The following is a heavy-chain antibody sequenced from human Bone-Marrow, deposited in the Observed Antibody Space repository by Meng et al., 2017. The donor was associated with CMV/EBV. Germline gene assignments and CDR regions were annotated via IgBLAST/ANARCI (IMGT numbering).Heavy chain of an antibody. CDR3: ARDAPGDRPFDSVVVPATIPKTSRKFDP. CDR2: IYYSGST. J-gene: IGHJ5*02. Sequence: SETLSLTCTVSGGSISSSSYYWDWIRQPPGKGLEWIGSIYYSGSTYYNPSLKSRVTISVDTSENQFSLKLSSVTAADTAVYYCARDAPGDRPFDSVVVPATIPKTSRKFDPWGQGTRVTGSS. V-gene: IGHV4-39*07. CDR1: GGSISSSSYY. D-gene: IGHD2-2*02.